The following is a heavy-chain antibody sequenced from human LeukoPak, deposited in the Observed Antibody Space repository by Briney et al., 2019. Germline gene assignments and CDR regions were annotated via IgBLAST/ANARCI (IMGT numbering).Heavy chain of an antibody. CDR3: ARDGIAARPVYYYYYMDV. J-gene: IGHJ6*03. CDR2: INTNTGNP. Sequence: ASVKVSCKASGYTFTSYAMNWVRQAPGQGLEWMGWINTNTGNPTYAQGFTGRFVFSLDTSVSTAYLQISSLKAEDTAVYYCARDGIAARPVYYYYYMDVWGKGTTVTVSS. CDR1: GYTFTSYA. D-gene: IGHD6-6*01. V-gene: IGHV7-4-1*02.